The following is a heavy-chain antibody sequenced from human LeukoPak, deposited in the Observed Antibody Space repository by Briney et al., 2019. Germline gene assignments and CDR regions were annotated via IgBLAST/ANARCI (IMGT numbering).Heavy chain of an antibody. J-gene: IGHJ3*02. V-gene: IGHV1-69*05. CDR2: IIPIFGTA. CDR3: ARGWELVQAQTHDAFDI. Sequence: ASVKVSCKASGGTFSSYAISWVRQAPGQGLEWMGGIIPIFGTANYAQKFQGRVTITTDESTSTAYMELSSLRSKDTAVYYCARGWELVQAQTHDAFDIWGQGTMVTVSS. D-gene: IGHD1-26*01. CDR1: GGTFSSYA.